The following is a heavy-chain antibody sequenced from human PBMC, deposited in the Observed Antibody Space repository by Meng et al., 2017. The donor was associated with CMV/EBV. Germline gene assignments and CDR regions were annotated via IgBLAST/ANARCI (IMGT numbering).Heavy chain of an antibody. CDR2: IIPIFGTA. CDR3: ARDSGGERITIFGVVIPTQYYYGMDV. CDR1: GGTFSSYA. J-gene: IGHJ6*02. V-gene: IGHV1-69*05. Sequence: SVKVSCKASGGTFSSYAISWVRQAPGQGLEWMGGIIPIFGTANYAQKFQGRVTITTDESTSTAYMELSSLRSEDTAVHYCARDSGGERITIFGVVIPTQYYYGMDVWGQGTTVTVSS. D-gene: IGHD3-3*01.